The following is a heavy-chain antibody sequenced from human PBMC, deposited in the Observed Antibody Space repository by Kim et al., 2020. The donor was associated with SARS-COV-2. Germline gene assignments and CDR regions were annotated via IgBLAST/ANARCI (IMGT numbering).Heavy chain of an antibody. V-gene: IGHV4-39*07. D-gene: IGHD6-19*01. CDR2: NYYSGST. CDR3: ARGIYSSGYTFYY. Sequence: SETLSLTCTVSGGSISSSSYYWGWHRQPPGMGLEWNGSNYYSGSTYYTPYLKSRVTISVATTQNPFSLKLSSVTAAATAVYSCARGIYSSGYTFYYCCQG. CDR1: GGSISSSSYY. J-gene: IGHJ4*02.